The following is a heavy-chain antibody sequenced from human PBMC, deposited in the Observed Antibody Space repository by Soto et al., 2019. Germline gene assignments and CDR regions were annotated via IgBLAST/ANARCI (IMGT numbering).Heavy chain of an antibody. CDR3: ARAYGYYFDY. CDR2: IYYSGST. CDR1: GGSFSPND. D-gene: IGHD3-10*01. J-gene: IGHJ4*02. V-gene: IGHV4-59*01. Sequence: SETLSVTCTVSGGSFSPNDWSWIRQPPGKGLEWIGYIYYSGSTNYNPSLKSRVTISVDTSKNQFSLKLSSVTAADTAVYYCARAYGYYFDYWGQGTLVTVSS.